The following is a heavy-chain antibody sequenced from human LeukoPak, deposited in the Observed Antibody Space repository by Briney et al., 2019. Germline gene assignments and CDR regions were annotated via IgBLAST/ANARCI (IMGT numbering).Heavy chain of an antibody. CDR1: GFIFSIYS. J-gene: IGHJ4*02. CDR3: ANHLACGSTSCPPFDS. V-gene: IGHV3-21*01. Sequence: GGSLRLSCAAPGFIFSIYSMNWVRQAPGKGLEWVSSISNDGNYIYYADSVKGRFTISRDNAKNSLYLQMNSLRAEDTAVYYCANHLACGSTSCPPFDSWGQGTLVTVSS. D-gene: IGHD2-2*01. CDR2: ISNDGNYI.